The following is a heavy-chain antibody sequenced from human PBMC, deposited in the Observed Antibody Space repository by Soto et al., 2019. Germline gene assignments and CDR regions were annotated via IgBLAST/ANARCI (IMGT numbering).Heavy chain of an antibody. V-gene: IGHV1-2*02. Sequence: GASVKVSRTASGYTFTVYYMDGVLQTPGQGLEWMGWINPNSGGTNYAQKFQGRVTMTRDTSISTAYMELSRLRSDDTTVYYCARGRKWLSKIYFDYWDQGTLVTVSS. CDR3: ARGRKWLSKIYFDY. CDR2: INPNSGGT. J-gene: IGHJ4*02. D-gene: IGHD3-22*01. CDR1: GYTFTVYY.